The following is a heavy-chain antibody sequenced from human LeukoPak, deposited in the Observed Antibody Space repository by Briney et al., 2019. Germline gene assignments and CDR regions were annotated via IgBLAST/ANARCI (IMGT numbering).Heavy chain of an antibody. CDR1: GFTFSSYS. CDR3: AGLYYDFWSGYYDYYYMDV. D-gene: IGHD3-3*01. CDR2: ISSSSSTI. Sequence: GGSLRLSCAASGFTFSSYSMNWVRQAPGKGLEWVSYISSSSSTIYYADSVKGRFTISRGNAKNSLYLQMNSLRAEDTAVYYCAGLYYDFWSGYYDYYYMDVWGKGTTVTVSS. J-gene: IGHJ6*03. V-gene: IGHV3-48*04.